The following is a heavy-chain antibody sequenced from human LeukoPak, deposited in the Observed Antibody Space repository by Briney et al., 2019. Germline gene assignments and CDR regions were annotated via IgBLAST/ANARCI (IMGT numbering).Heavy chain of an antibody. J-gene: IGHJ4*02. V-gene: IGHV1-2*02. Sequence: ASVKVSCKASGYXFTGYYIHWVRQAPGQGLEWMGWINPNSGGTNYAQKFQGRVTMTRDTSISTAYMELRRLRSDDTAMYYCASPGGGVAGHFDYWGQGTRVTVSS. D-gene: IGHD6-19*01. CDR3: ASPGGGVAGHFDY. CDR1: GYXFTGYY. CDR2: INPNSGGT.